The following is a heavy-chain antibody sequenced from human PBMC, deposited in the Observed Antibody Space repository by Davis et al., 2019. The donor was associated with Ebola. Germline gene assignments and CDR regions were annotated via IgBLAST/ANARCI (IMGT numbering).Heavy chain of an antibody. Sequence: SETLPLTCAVYGGSFSGYYWSWIRQPPGQGLAWIGEINHSGSTNYNPSLKSRVTTSVDTSKNQFSLKLSSVTAADTAVYYCARGPTTHGMDVWGQGTTVTVSS. CDR1: GGSFSGYY. CDR3: ARGPTTHGMDV. V-gene: IGHV4-34*01. CDR2: INHSGST. D-gene: IGHD4-17*01. J-gene: IGHJ6*02.